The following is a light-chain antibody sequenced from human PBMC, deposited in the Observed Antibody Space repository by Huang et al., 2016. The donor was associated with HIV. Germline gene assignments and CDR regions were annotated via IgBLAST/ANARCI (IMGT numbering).Light chain of an antibody. J-gene: IGKJ4*01. Sequence: IQLTQSPSFLSASVGDRSTITCRASQSINHYLTWYQQKPGKAPKVLIYGASTLDTGVPSRFSGSGAGTDFTLTISVLQPEDFATYYCQQLNSYPLTFGGGTKVEIK. CDR2: GAS. CDR1: QSINHY. V-gene: IGKV1-9*01. CDR3: QQLNSYPLT.